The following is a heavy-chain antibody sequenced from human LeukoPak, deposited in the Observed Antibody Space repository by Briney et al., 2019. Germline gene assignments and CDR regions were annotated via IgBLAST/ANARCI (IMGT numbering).Heavy chain of an antibody. D-gene: IGHD1-26*01. Sequence: ASVKVSRTASGYTFTSYGISWVRQAPGQGLEWMGWISAYNGNTNYAQKLQGRVTMTTDTSTSTAYMELRSLRSDDTAVYYCARDRSGSYCRQYFDYWGQGTLVTVSS. J-gene: IGHJ4*02. CDR3: ARDRSGSYCRQYFDY. CDR1: GYTFTSYG. V-gene: IGHV1-18*01. CDR2: ISAYNGNT.